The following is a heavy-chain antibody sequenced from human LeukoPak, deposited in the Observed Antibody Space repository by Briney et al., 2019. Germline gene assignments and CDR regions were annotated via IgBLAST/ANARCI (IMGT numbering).Heavy chain of an antibody. D-gene: IGHD6-13*01. V-gene: IGHV4-59*01. CDR2: IYYSGNT. CDR3: ARNLIPEQLVVNF. CDR1: GGSISDYY. J-gene: IGHJ4*02. Sequence: SETLSLTCTISGGSISDYYWSWIRQPPGKGLEWIGYIYYSGNTNYNPSLESRVTMSVDTSKNQFSLNLRSVTPEDTAVYYCARNLIPEQLVVNFWGQGTLVTVSS.